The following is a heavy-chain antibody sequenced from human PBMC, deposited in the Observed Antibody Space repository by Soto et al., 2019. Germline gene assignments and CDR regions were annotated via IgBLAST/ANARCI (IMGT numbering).Heavy chain of an antibody. J-gene: IGHJ3*02. D-gene: IGHD1-26*01. CDR3: AKAQNSQGAFDI. CDR2: ISYDGSNK. CDR1: GFTFSSYG. V-gene: IGHV3-30*18. Sequence: GGSLRLSCAASGFTFSSYGMHWVRQAPGKGLEWVAVISYDGSNKYYADSVKGRFTMSRDNSKNTLYLQMNSLRAEDTAVYYCAKAQNSQGAFDIWGQGTMVTVSS.